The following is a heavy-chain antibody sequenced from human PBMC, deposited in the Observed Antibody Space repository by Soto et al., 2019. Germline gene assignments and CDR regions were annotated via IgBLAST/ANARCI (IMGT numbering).Heavy chain of an antibody. Sequence: VEGGTCVVFGGRWISQTPGKGLEWIGEINHSGSTNYNPSLKSRVTISVDTSKNQFSLKLSSVTAADTAVYYCARGAYSRSWRSQDYYNTGMAVRGNGPTVPGFS. V-gene: IGHV4-34*01. CDR2: INHSGST. J-gene: IGHJ6*04. CDR1: GGTCVVFG. CDR3: ARGAYSRSWRSQDYYNTGMAV. D-gene: IGHD6-13*01.